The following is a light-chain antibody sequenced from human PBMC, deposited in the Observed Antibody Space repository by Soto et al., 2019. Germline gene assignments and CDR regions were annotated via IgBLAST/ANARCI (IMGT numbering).Light chain of an antibody. CDR1: QDIRKD. CDR3: LQDYNYPFT. J-gene: IGKJ2*01. V-gene: IGKV1-6*02. Sequence: AIQMTXSPSXLXASXGDRVTIXXXTSQDIRKDLAWXQQKPGKAPQILIFGASTLQSGVASRFSGSGSGTDFTLTISSLQPEDSAAYYCLQDYNYPFTFGQGTKLDIK. CDR2: GAS.